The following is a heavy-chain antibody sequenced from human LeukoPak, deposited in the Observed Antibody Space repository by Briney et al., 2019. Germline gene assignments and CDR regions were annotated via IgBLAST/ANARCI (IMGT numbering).Heavy chain of an antibody. CDR3: ARGIVS. Sequence: SETLSLTCAVYGGSFSGYYWSWIRQPPGKGLEWIGEINHSGSTNYNPSLKSRVTISVDTSKNQFSLKLSSVTAADTAVYYCARGIVSWGQGPLVTVSS. V-gene: IGHV4-34*01. CDR1: GGSFSGYY. D-gene: IGHD1-26*01. CDR2: INHSGST. J-gene: IGHJ4*02.